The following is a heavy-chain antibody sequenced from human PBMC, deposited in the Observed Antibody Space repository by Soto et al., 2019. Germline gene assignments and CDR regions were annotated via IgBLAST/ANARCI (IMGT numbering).Heavy chain of an antibody. CDR3: ARRNYPYYFDY. Sequence: SETLSLTCTVSGGSISSSSSYWGWIRQPPGKGLEWIGTISYSGTTYYDPSLRSRVTISVDTSKNQVPLKLSSVTAADTAVYYCARRNYPYYFDYWGQGILVTVSS. V-gene: IGHV4-39*01. J-gene: IGHJ4*02. D-gene: IGHD3-10*01. CDR1: GGSISSSSSY. CDR2: ISYSGTT.